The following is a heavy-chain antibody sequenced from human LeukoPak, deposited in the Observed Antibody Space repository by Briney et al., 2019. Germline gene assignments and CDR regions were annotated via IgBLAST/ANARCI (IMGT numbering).Heavy chain of an antibody. V-gene: IGHV4-59*01. CDR3: ARERGYDSSGYYFYYFDY. Sequence: SETLSLTCTVSGGSISTYYWNFIRQPPGKGLEWIGYIYNSGSTNYNPSLKSRVTISIAASKNQFSLKLSSVTAADTAVYYCARERGYDSSGYYFYYFDYWGQGTLVTVSS. J-gene: IGHJ4*02. D-gene: IGHD3-22*01. CDR2: IYNSGST. CDR1: GGSISTYY.